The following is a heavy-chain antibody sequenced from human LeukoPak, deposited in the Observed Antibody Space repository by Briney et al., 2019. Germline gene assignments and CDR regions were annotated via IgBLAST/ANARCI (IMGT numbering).Heavy chain of an antibody. CDR3: ARNKTTGGGGFDY. Sequence: GASVKVSCKASGYTFNSHGISWIRQAPGQGPEWMGWISGDYGYTKYAQKFQGRVTMTTDTSTDTSYMELRSLRSDDTAVYYCARNKTTGGGGFDYWGQGTLITVCS. V-gene: IGHV1-18*04. J-gene: IGHJ4*02. CDR1: GYTFNSHG. CDR2: ISGDYGYT. D-gene: IGHD3-16*01.